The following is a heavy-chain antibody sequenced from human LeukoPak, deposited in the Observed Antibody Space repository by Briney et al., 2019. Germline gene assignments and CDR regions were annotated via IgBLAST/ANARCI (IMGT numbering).Heavy chain of an antibody. D-gene: IGHD3-3*01. V-gene: IGHV3-30-3*01. CDR2: ISYDGSNK. Sequence: PGGSLRLSCAASGFTFSSYAMHWVRQAPGKGLEWVAVISYDGSNKYYADSVKGRFTISRDNPKNTLYLQMNSLRAEDTAVYYCARPPYYDFWSGYSETHFDYWGQGTLVTVSS. CDR1: GFTFSSYA. J-gene: IGHJ4*02. CDR3: ARPPYYDFWSGYSETHFDY.